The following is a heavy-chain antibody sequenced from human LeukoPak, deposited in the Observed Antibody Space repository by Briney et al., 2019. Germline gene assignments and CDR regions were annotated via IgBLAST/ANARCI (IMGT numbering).Heavy chain of an antibody. CDR3: ARGGTGDGNYFDN. CDR2: ISGSSNNI. J-gene: IGHJ4*02. V-gene: IGHV3-48*01. D-gene: IGHD7-27*01. CDR1: GFTFSRYS. Sequence: PGGSLRLSCAASGFTFSRYSMNWVRQAPGKGLEWLSYISGSSNNIYYADSVKGRFTVSRDNAKNSLYLQMDSLRADDAAAFYCARGGTGDGNYFDNWGQGTLVTVSS.